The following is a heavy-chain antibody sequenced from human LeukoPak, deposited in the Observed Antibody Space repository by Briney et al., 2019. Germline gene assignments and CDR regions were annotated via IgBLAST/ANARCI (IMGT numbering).Heavy chain of an antibody. CDR3: VTLGATNFDY. Sequence: ASVKVSCKASGYTFTGYFMHWVRQAPGQGLEWMGWINPYSGDTNYPQKFQGRVTLTRDTSISTAYMELSRLRSDDTAVYYCVTLGATNFDYWGQGTLVTVSS. D-gene: IGHD1-26*01. J-gene: IGHJ4*02. CDR1: GYTFTGYF. V-gene: IGHV1-2*02. CDR2: INPYSGDT.